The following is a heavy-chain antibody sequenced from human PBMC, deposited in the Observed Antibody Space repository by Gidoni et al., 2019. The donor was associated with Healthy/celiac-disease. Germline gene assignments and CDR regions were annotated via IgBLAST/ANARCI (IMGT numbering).Heavy chain of an antibody. CDR2: ISSSGSTI. CDR1: GFTFSDYY. V-gene: IGHV3-11*01. D-gene: IGHD2-2*01. CDR3: ARDSGAGSTSTSDYYYYMDV. J-gene: IGHJ6*03. Sequence: QVQLVASGGGLVKPGGSLRLSCAASGFTFSDYYLSWIRQAPGKGLEWVSYISSSGSTIYYAASVKGRFTISRDNAKNSLYLQMNSLRAEDTAVYYCARDSGAGSTSTSDYYYYMDVWGKGTTVTVSS.